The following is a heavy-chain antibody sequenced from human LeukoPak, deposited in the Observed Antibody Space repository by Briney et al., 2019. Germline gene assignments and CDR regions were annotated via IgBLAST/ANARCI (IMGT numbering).Heavy chain of an antibody. V-gene: IGHV4-4*07. D-gene: IGHD6-25*01. J-gene: IGHJ3*02. CDR2: IHTSGGI. CDR1: GGPIGSPY. Sequence: SETLSLTCTVSGGPIGSPYWSWIRQPAGKGLEWIGRIHTSGGINYNPSLKSRVSMSVDTSKNQFSLKLSSVTAADTAVYYCASGQRNSGTFDIWGQGTMVTVSS. CDR3: ASGQRNSGTFDI.